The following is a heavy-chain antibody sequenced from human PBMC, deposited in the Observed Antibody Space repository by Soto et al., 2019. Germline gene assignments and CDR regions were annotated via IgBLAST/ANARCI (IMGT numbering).Heavy chain of an antibody. CDR3: ARDEGFGQLSC. CDR1: GYTFATYG. Sequence: QVQLVQSGAEVKKPGASVNVSCKASGYTFATYGLSWVRQAPRQGLEWMGWISAYNGNTNHAQKIQGRVTMTTDTSTSTAYMELRSLRSEDTAVYYCARDEGFGQLSCWGQGTLVTVSS. CDR2: ISAYNGNT. V-gene: IGHV1-18*01. J-gene: IGHJ4*02. D-gene: IGHD3-10*01.